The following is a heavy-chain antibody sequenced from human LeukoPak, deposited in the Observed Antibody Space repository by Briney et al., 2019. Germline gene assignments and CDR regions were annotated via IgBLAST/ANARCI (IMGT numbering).Heavy chain of an antibody. V-gene: IGHV3-7*01. CDR2: IKQDGSDK. J-gene: IGHJ4*02. D-gene: IGHD3-22*01. CDR3: AREPYYYDSSGHDY. Sequence: GGSLRLSCAASGFTFSSFWMSWVRRAPGKGLEWVANIKQDGSDKYYVDSVKGRFTISRDNAKNSLYLQMNSLRAVDTAVYYCAREPYYYDSSGHDYWGQGTLVTVSS. CDR1: GFTFSSFW.